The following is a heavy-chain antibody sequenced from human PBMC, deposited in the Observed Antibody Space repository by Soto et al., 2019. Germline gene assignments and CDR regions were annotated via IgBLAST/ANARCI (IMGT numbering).Heavy chain of an antibody. CDR2: IGIVGDT. CDR1: GFSFSNYD. J-gene: IGHJ3*02. Sequence: EVQLVESGGGLVQPGGSLRLSCAASGFSFSNYDMHWVRQVTGKGLEWVSGIGIVGDTYYPGSVKGRFTISRENAKDSLYLQMNSLRAEDTAIYYCARGAIAARSLGRNDFDIWGQGTMVTVSS. D-gene: IGHD6-6*01. V-gene: IGHV3-13*01. CDR3: ARGAIAARSLGRNDFDI.